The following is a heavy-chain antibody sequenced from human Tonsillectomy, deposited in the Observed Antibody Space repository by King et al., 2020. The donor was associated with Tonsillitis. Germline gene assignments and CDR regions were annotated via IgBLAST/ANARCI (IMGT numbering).Heavy chain of an antibody. V-gene: IGHV3-15*01. Sequence: VQLVESGGGLVKPGGSLRVSCVASGFTFTNAWMSWVRQAPGKGLEWVGRVRSKTDGGTTDYAAPVNGRFTISRDDTKNTMYLQMNSLKTEDTAVYYCTTARIALGRGVPEDADYWGQGTLVTVSS. J-gene: IGHJ4*02. D-gene: IGHD3-10*01. CDR2: VRSKTDGGTT. CDR1: GFTFTNAW. CDR3: TTARIALGRGVPEDADY.